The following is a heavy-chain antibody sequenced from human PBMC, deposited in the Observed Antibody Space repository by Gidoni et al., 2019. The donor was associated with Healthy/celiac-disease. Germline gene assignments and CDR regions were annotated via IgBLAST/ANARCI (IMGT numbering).Heavy chain of an antibody. J-gene: IGHJ6*02. Sequence: QVQLVQSGAEVKKPGASVKVSCKASGYTFTGYYMHWVRQAPGQGLEWMGWINPNSGGTNYAQKFQGRVTMTRDTSISTAYMELSRLRSDDTAVYYCARLDTMVRGVIIRARDDGMDVWGQGTTVTVSS. D-gene: IGHD3-10*01. CDR1: GYTFTGYY. CDR2: INPNSGGT. V-gene: IGHV1-2*02. CDR3: ARLDTMVRGVIIRARDDGMDV.